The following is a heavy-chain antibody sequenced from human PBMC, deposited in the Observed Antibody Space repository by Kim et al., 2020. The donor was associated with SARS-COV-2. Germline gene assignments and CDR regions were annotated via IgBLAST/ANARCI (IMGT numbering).Heavy chain of an antibody. V-gene: IGHV1-2*06. D-gene: IGHD4-17*01. CDR2: INPHNGGT. J-gene: IGHJ2*01. CDR1: EYTFTDYY. CDR3: ARVYDYGGNLDYFDL. Sequence: ASVKVSCKASEYTFTDYYMHWVRQAPGQGLEWMGRINPHNGGTTYAQKFQGRVTMTRDTSISTAYMELISLRSDDTAMYFCARVYDYGGNLDYFDLWGRGTLVTVSS.